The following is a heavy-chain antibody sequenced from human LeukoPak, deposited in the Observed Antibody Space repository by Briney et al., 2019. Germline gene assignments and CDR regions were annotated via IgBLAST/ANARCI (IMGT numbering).Heavy chain of an antibody. D-gene: IGHD3-3*01. CDR2: IIPIFGTA. CDR3: ASESGHVPGVDY. CDR1: GGTFSSYA. V-gene: IGHV1-69*19. J-gene: IGHJ4*02. Sequence: GASVKVSCKASGGTFSSYAISWVRQAPGQGLEWMGGIIPIFGTANYAQKFQGRVTITADESTSTAYMELSSLRSEDTAVYYCASESGHVPGVDYWGQGTLVTVSS.